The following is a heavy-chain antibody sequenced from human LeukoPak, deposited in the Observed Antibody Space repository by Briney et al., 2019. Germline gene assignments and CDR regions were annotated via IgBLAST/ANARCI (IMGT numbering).Heavy chain of an antibody. D-gene: IGHD4-17*01. CDR3: ARRPTGIDY. V-gene: IGHV4-34*01. J-gene: IGHJ4*02. CDR2: INHSGST. Sequence: PSETLSLTCAVYGGSFSGYYWNWIRQSPGKGLEWIGEINHSGSTNYNPSLKSRVTISLDTSNNQFSLKLSSVTAADTAVYYCARRPTGIDYWGQGTLVTASS. CDR1: GGSFSGYY.